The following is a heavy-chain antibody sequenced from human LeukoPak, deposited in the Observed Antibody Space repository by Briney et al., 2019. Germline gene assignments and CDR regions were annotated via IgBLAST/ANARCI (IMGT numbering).Heavy chain of an antibody. CDR3: ARVHTYYYDTGYDAFDI. V-gene: IGHV1-46*01. Sequence: ASVKVSCKASGYSFTSYYIHWVRQAPGRGLEWMGLINPSGGSTNYAQKFQGRVTMTRDMSTSTVYMELSSLRSEDTAVYYCARVHTYYYDTGYDAFDIWGQGTMVTVSS. D-gene: IGHD3-22*01. CDR1: GYSFTSYY. J-gene: IGHJ3*02. CDR2: INPSGGST.